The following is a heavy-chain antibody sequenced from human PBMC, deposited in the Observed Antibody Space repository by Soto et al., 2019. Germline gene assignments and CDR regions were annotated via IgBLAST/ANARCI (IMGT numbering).Heavy chain of an antibody. V-gene: IGHV4-34*01. J-gene: IGHJ6*02. CDR2: INHSGST. CDR1: GGSFSGYY. CDR3: ARGTVVVPAAIPKYYYYGMDV. D-gene: IGHD2-2*02. Sequence: QVQLQQWGAGLLKPSETLSLTCAVYGGSFSGYYWSWIRQPPGKGLEWIGEINHSGSTTYNPSLKSRVTLSVDTSKNQFSLKLSSVTAADTAVYYCARGTVVVPAAIPKYYYYGMDVWGQGTTVTVSS.